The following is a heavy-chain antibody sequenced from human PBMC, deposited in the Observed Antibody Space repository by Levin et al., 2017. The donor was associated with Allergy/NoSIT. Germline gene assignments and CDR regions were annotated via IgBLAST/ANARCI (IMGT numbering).Heavy chain of an antibody. J-gene: IGHJ4*02. CDR2: MSTSGSI. D-gene: IGHD3-22*01. Sequence: SETLSLTCSVSGGSISSHYWSWIRQPAGKGLEWLGRMSTSGSINYNPSLQRRGTMSVDTSRNQFSLKLTSVTAADTAVSYCARDLTDHYDSSGYFYLDQWGQGTRVTVSS. CDR1: GGSISSHY. V-gene: IGHV4-4*07. CDR3: ARDLTDHYDSSGYFYLDQ.